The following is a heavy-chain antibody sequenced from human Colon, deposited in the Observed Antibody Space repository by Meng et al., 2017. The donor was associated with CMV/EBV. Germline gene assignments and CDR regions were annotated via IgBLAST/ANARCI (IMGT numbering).Heavy chain of an antibody. CDR1: GYIFTTYY. CDR3: AREYHATWYFDF. J-gene: IGHJ4*02. Sequence: CNASGYIFTTYYIHWVRQAPGQGLEWMGLAYTNAGSTYCAQRFRDRVTLTTDTSTSTAFLELRSLRSEDTAVYYCAREYHATWYFDFWGQGALVTVSS. V-gene: IGHV1-46*01. CDR2: AYTNAGST.